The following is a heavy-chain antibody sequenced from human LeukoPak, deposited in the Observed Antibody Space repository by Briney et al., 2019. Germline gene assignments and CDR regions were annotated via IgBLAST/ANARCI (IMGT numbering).Heavy chain of an antibody. D-gene: IGHD3-22*01. J-gene: IGHJ4*02. CDR3: TRRHDYDSSGYLDY. CDR1: GFTFSGSA. V-gene: IGHV3-73*01. CDR2: IRSKANSYAT. Sequence: PGGSLRLSCAASGFTFSGSAMQWVRQASGKGLEGVGRIRSKANSYATAYAASVKGRFTISRDDSKNTAYLQMNSLKTEDTAVYYCTRRHDYDSSGYLDYWGQGTLVTVSS.